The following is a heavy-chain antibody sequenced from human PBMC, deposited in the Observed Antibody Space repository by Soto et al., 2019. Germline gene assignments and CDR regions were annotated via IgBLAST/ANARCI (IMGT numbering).Heavy chain of an antibody. V-gene: IGHV4-61*01. Sequence: QVQLQESGPGLVKPSETLSLTCTVSGGSVSSGSYYWSWVRQPPGKGLEWIGYIYYSGSTNYNPSLKSRVTISVDTSKNQFSLKLSSVTAADTAVYYCARGSTVVTRIDNWGQGTLVTVSS. J-gene: IGHJ4*02. CDR1: GGSVSSGSYY. D-gene: IGHD2-21*02. CDR3: ARGSTVVTRIDN. CDR2: IYYSGST.